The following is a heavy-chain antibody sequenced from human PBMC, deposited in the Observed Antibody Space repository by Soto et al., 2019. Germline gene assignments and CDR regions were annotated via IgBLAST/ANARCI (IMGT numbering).Heavy chain of an antibody. CDR2: INYSGST. Sequence: LGTLALTCTASGGPISTSAHYWGWIRQAPRKGLEWIASINYSGSTYYNPSLQSRVTISLDTSKNQFSLRLSSVTAADTGIYYGSRRAPEGFDPWGQGTVVTVSS. CDR1: GGPISTSAHY. V-gene: IGHV4-39*01. CDR3: SRRAPEGFDP. J-gene: IGHJ5*02.